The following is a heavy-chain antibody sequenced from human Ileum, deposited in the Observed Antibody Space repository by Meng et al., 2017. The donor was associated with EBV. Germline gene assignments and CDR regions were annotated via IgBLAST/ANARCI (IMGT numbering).Heavy chain of an antibody. CDR2: INSNTGNS. J-gene: IGHJ4*02. Sequence: PGSGLRKPGASLKVACKASGYTFRSHAMSWVRQAPGQGLEWMGWINSNTGNSTYAQGFTGRFVFSLDTSVSTAYLHINSLKTEDTAVYYCAREVGQGWYYFDYWGQGTLVTVSS. D-gene: IGHD6-19*01. CDR3: AREVGQGWYYFDY. CDR1: GYTFRSHA. V-gene: IGHV7-4-1*02.